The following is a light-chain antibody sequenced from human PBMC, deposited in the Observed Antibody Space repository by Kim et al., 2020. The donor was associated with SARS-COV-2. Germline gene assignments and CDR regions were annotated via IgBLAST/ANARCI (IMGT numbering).Light chain of an antibody. CDR1: ASHIGSNA. CDR3: ASWDDSLNGQVV. V-gene: IGLV1-44*01. CDR2: SNN. Sequence: RVTISFSGSASHIGSNAVNWYQQLPGTAPKLLMHSNNQRPSGVPDRFSGSKSGTSAFLAISGLQSEDEADYYCASWDDSLNGQVVFGGGTQLTVL. J-gene: IGLJ2*01.